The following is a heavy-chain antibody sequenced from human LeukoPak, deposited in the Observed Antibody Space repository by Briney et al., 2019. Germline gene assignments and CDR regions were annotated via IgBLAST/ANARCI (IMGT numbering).Heavy chain of an antibody. CDR1: GYSFTSYD. Sequence: ASVKVSCKASGYSFTSYDINWVRQASGQGLEWMGGMNPNSGNTGFAQKFQGRVTMTRNTSISTAYMELSSLRSEDTAVYYCARGTGMGYYDSSGYSSGDYWGQGTLVTVSS. J-gene: IGHJ4*02. V-gene: IGHV1-8*01. D-gene: IGHD3-22*01. CDR3: ARGTGMGYYDSSGYSSGDY. CDR2: MNPNSGNT.